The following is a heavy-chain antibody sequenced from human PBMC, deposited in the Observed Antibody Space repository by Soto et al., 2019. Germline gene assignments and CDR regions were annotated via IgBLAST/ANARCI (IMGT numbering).Heavy chain of an antibody. CDR2: IIPIFGTA. D-gene: IGHD3-22*01. CDR3: ARDTQITMIASGWFDP. J-gene: IGHJ5*02. Sequence: SVKVSCKASGGTFSSYAISWVRQAPGQGLAWMGGIIPIFGTANYAQKFQGRVTITADESTSTAYMELSSLRSEDTAVYYCARDTQITMIASGWFDPWGQGTLVTVSS. V-gene: IGHV1-69*13. CDR1: GGTFSSYA.